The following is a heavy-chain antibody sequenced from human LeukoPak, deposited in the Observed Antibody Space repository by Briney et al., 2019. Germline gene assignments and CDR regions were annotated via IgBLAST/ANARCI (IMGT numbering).Heavy chain of an antibody. D-gene: IGHD3-10*01. CDR2: TYYRSKWYN. Sequence: SQTLSLACAISGDSVSSNSAAWNWIRQSPSRVLEWLGRTYYRSKWYNDYAVSVKSRITIKPDTSKNQFSLQLNSVTPEDTAVYYCAREYYYGSGSTKYGMDVWGQGTTVTVSS. CDR3: AREYYYGSGSTKYGMDV. V-gene: IGHV6-1*01. CDR1: GDSVSSNSAA. J-gene: IGHJ6*02.